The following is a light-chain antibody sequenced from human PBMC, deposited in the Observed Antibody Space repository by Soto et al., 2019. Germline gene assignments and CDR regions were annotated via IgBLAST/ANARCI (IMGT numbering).Light chain of an antibody. J-gene: IGKJ5*01. V-gene: IGKV1-5*03. CDR1: QTISSR. Sequence: DFQMTPSPSTLSGSVGDGVTITCRASQTISSRLAWYQQKPGKAPKLLIYKASTLKSGVPSRFSASGSRTEFTLTISSLHPEDFATYYCQQLNSSPRITFGQGTRREIX. CDR2: KAS. CDR3: QQLNSSPRIT.